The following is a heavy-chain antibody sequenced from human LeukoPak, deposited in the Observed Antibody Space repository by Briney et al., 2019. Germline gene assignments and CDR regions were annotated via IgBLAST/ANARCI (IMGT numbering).Heavy chain of an antibody. CDR2: IIPIFGTA. D-gene: IGHD3-22*01. CDR1: GGTFSSYA. J-gene: IGHJ3*02. Sequence: GSSVKVSCKASGGTFSSYAISWVRQAPGQGLEWMGGIIPIFGTANYAQKFQGRVTITTDESTSTAYMELSSLRSEDTAVYYCARDRKWLSANDAFDIWGQGTMVTVSS. V-gene: IGHV1-69*05. CDR3: ARDRKWLSANDAFDI.